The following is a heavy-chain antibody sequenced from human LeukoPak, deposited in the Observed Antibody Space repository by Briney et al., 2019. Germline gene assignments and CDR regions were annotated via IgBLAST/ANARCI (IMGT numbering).Heavy chain of an antibody. Sequence: GGSLRLSCAASGFTFSDYYMSWVRQAPGKGLEWLSYISSSGSTIYYADSVKGRFTTSRDNAKNSLYLQMNSLRAEDTAVYYCAGTDIVTTIPAFDIWGQGTMVTVSS. D-gene: IGHD5-12*01. CDR1: GFTFSDYY. CDR3: AGTDIVTTIPAFDI. J-gene: IGHJ3*02. V-gene: IGHV3-11*04. CDR2: ISSSGSTI.